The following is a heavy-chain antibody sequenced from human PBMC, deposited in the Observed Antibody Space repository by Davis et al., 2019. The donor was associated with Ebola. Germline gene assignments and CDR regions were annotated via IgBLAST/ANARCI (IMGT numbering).Heavy chain of an antibody. V-gene: IGHV1-2*02. J-gene: IGHJ4*02. CDR1: GYTFTDYY. CDR3: ARAYYDSSGYSGDY. CDR2: INPNSGGT. D-gene: IGHD3-22*01. Sequence: ASLKVSCKTSGYTFTDYYMHWVRQAPGQGLEWMGWINPNSGGTNYAQKFQGRVTMTRDTSIRTAYMELSRLRSDDTAVYYCARAYYDSSGYSGDYWGQGTLVTVSS.